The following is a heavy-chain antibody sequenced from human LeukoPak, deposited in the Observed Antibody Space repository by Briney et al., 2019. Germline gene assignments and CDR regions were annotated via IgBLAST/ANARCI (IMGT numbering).Heavy chain of an antibody. CDR3: AKAPGYQDYYYYMDG. CDR2: IRYDGSNK. Sequence: GGSLRLSCAASGLTFTSYGMHWVPEAPGPGLEWVAVIRYDGSNKYYADSVKGRFTTSRDNSKNTLYLQMNSVRAEDRAVYYCAKAPGYQDYYYYMDGCGKGKTVTISS. D-gene: IGHD2-2*01. V-gene: IGHV3-30*02. CDR1: GLTFTSYG. J-gene: IGHJ6*03.